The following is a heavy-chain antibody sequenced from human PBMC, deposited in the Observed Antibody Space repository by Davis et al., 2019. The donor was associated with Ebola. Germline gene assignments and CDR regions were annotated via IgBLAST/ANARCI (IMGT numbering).Heavy chain of an antibody. V-gene: IGHV3-30*18. J-gene: IGHJ4*02. CDR2: ISYDGNNK. CDR3: AKAGAAALLREGFDY. CDR1: GFTFSSYG. Sequence: GESLKISCAASGFTFSSYGMHWVRQAPGKGLEWVAVISYDGNNKYYADSVKGRFTISRDNSKNPLYLQMNSLRAEDTAVYYCAKAGAAALLREGFDYWGQGTLVTVSS. D-gene: IGHD6-13*01.